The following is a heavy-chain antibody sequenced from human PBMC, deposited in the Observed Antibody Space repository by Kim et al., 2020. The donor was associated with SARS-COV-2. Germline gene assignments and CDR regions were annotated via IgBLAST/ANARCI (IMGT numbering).Heavy chain of an antibody. CDR3: AKDLPILNSGYPIYFDY. V-gene: IGHV3-23*01. CDR1: GFTFSSYA. J-gene: IGHJ4*02. Sequence: GGSLRLSCAASGFTFSSYAMSWVRQAPGKGLEWVSAISGSGGSTYYADSVKGRFTISRDNSKNTLYLQMNSLRAEDTAVYYCAKDLPILNSGYPIYFDYWGQGTLVTVSS. D-gene: IGHD3-22*01. CDR2: ISGSGGST.